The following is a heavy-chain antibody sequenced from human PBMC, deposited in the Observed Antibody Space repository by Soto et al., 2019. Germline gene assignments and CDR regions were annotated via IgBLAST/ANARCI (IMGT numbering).Heavy chain of an antibody. V-gene: IGHV1-69*13. D-gene: IGHD2-8*01. CDR2: IIPMFGTA. CDR3: AREKIGGRGCSNGICYGNWFDP. J-gene: IGHJ5*02. CDR1: GGTFSTYA. Sequence: GASVKVSCKAPGGTFSTYAISWVRQAPGQGLEWMGGIIPMFGTANYAQRFQDRVTITADESTNTVYMELSSLRSEDTAVYYCAREKIGGRGCSNGICYGNWFDPWGLGTLVTVSS.